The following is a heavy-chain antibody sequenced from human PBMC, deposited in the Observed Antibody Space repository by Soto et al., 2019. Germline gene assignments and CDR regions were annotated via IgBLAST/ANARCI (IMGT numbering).Heavy chain of an antibody. CDR1: GFTFSDHY. CDR2: TRNKANSYTT. V-gene: IGHV3-72*01. CDR3: AREVSGYYDILTGYAPFDY. D-gene: IGHD3-9*01. J-gene: IGHJ4*02. Sequence: EVQLVESGGGLVQPGGSLRLSCAASGFTFSDHYMDWVRQAPGKGLEWVGRTRNKANSYTTEYAASVKGRFTISRDDSKNSLYLQMNSLKTEDTAVYYCAREVSGYYDILTGYAPFDYWGQGTLVTVSS.